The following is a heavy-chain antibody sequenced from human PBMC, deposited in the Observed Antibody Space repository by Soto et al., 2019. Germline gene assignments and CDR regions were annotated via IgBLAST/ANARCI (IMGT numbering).Heavy chain of an antibody. CDR1: GYIFTNYW. CDR2: IYPGDSDT. D-gene: IGHD1-26*01. Sequence: PGESLKSSCKGSGYIFTNYWIAWVRQMPGKGLEWIGMIYPGDSDTKISPSFQGQVTISADKSLSTAYLQWNSLKASDTAMYFCARRGGSYAGPPDYWGQGTLVTVSS. CDR3: ARRGGSYAGPPDY. V-gene: IGHV5-51*01. J-gene: IGHJ4*02.